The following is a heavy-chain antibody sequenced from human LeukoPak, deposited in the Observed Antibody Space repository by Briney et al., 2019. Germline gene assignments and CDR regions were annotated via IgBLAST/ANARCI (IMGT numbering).Heavy chain of an antibody. CDR1: GYIFTRYW. J-gene: IGHJ4*02. Sequence: PGESLKISCKGSGYIFTRYWIGWVRQMPGKGLEWMGIIYPGDSDTRYSPSFQGQVTISADKSISTAYLQWSSLKASDTAIYYCARTNMPAREGTYFDYWGQGTLVTVSS. V-gene: IGHV5-51*01. D-gene: IGHD6-6*01. CDR3: ARTNMPAREGTYFDY. CDR2: IYPGDSDT.